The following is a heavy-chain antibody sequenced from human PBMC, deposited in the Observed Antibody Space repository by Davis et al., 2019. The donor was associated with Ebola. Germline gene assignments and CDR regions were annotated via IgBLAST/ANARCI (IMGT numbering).Heavy chain of an antibody. V-gene: IGHV3-21*01. J-gene: IGHJ6*02. CDR1: GFTFSSYS. CDR3: ARDRRRYYYYGMDV. CDR2: ISSSSSYI. Sequence: GGSLRLSCAASGFTFSSYSMHWVRQAPGKGLEWVSSISSSSSYIYYADSVKGRFTISRDNAKNSLYLQMNSLRAEDTAVYYCARDRRRYYYYGMDVWGQGTTVTVSS.